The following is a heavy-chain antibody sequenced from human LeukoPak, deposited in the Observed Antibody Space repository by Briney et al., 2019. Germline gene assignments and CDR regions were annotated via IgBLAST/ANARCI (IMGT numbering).Heavy chain of an antibody. V-gene: IGHV3-21*01. Sequence: GGSLRLSCAASGFTFSSYSVNWVRQAPGKGLEWVSSISSSSSYIYYADSVKARFTISRDNAENSLYLQMNSLRAEDTAVYYCARDLGYCSGGSCYFYWGQGTLVTVSS. CDR3: ARDLGYCSGGSCYFY. CDR1: GFTFSSYS. J-gene: IGHJ4*02. CDR2: ISSSSSYI. D-gene: IGHD2-15*01.